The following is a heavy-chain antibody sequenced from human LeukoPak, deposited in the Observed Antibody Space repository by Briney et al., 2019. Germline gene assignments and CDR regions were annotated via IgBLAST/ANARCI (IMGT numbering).Heavy chain of an antibody. D-gene: IGHD1-26*01. CDR3: ARESGSYYIDY. J-gene: IGHJ4*02. CDR1: GGSISSYY. Sequence: SETLSLTCTVSGGSISSYYWSWIRQPPGKGLEWIGYIYYSGSTNYNPSLKSRVTISVDTSTNQFSLKLSSVTAADTAVYYCARESGSYYIDYWGQGTLVTVSS. CDR2: IYYSGST. V-gene: IGHV4-59*01.